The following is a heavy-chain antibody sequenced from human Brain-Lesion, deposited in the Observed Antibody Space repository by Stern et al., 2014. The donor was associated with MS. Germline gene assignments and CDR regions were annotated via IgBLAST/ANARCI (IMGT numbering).Heavy chain of an antibody. CDR1: GGSISSGGYY. CDR3: ARGRVVPGFQYYATDV. Sequence: VQLVESGPGLVKPSQTLSLSCTVSGGSISSGGYYWSWIRQPAGKGLEWIGRIFNSGSTSYNPPPKSRVTISIDTSQNQFSPRLNPMTAADTAVYYCARGRVVPGFQYYATDVWGQGTTVIVSS. CDR2: IFNSGST. D-gene: IGHD2-2*01. V-gene: IGHV4-61*02. J-gene: IGHJ6*02.